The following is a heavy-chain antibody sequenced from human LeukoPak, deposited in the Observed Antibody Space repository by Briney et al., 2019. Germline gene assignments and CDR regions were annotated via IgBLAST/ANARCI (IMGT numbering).Heavy chain of an antibody. CDR3: ARGLRGPDY. CDR1: GFTFSNYW. CDR2: INDGTGT. V-gene: IGHV3-74*01. Sequence: QAGGSLRLSCAASGFTFSNYWMHWVRQATGKGLVWVSRINDGTGTSYADSVKGRFTISRDNAKNTLYLQMNSLRVEDTAVYYCARGLRGPDYWGQGTLVTVSS. D-gene: IGHD3-10*01. J-gene: IGHJ4*02.